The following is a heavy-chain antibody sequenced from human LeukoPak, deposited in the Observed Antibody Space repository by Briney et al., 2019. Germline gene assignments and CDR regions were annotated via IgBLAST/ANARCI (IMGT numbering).Heavy chain of an antibody. CDR1: GFIFSGYA. CDR3: AKGDSVGATRYFDY. CDR2: ISGGGDNT. D-gene: IGHD1-26*01. Sequence: GGSLRLSCAASGFIFSGYAMSWVRQAPGKGLDWVSTISGGGDNTYYADSVRGRFTISRDTSKNTLYLQMNSLRAEDTAFYYCAKGDSVGATRYFDYWGQGTLVTVSS. V-gene: IGHV3-23*01. J-gene: IGHJ4*02.